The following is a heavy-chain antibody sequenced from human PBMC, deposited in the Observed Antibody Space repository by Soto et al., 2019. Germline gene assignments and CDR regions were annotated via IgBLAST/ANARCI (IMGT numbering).Heavy chain of an antibody. CDR2: IYYSGST. D-gene: IGHD3-3*01. J-gene: IGHJ5*02. CDR3: ARRYDFWSGYYGFGFDP. CDR1: GGSISSYY. Sequence: SETLSLTCTVSGGSISSYYWSWIRQPPGKGLEWIGYIYYSGSTNYNPSLKSRVTISVDTSKNQFSLKLSSVTAADTAVYYCARRYDFWSGYYGFGFDPWGQGTLVT. V-gene: IGHV4-59*08.